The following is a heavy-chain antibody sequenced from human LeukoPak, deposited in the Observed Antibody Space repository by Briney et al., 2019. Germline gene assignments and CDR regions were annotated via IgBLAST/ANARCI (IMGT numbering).Heavy chain of an antibody. Sequence: GGSLRLSCAASGFTFSSYGMHWVRQAPGKGLEWVAFIRNDGNNKYYADSVKGRFTISRDNSKNTRYLQMNSLRAEDTAVYYCARGGYYNILTGFRGRFLGFDYWGQGTLVTVSS. CDR2: IRNDGNNK. D-gene: IGHD3-9*01. CDR3: ARGGYYNILTGFRGRFLGFDY. V-gene: IGHV3-30*02. CDR1: GFTFSSYG. J-gene: IGHJ4*02.